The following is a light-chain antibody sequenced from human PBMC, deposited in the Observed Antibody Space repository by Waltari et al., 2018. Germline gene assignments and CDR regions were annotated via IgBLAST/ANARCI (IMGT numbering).Light chain of an antibody. V-gene: IGKV1-17*01. CDR1: QGIRKD. Sequence: IQMTQSPSSLSASVGDRVTITCRASQGIRKDLGWYQQKPGKAPKRLIYAASSLQSGIPSRFSGSGSGTEFTLTISILQPEDFAAYYCLQHNSYPPSFGGGTKVEI. CDR3: LQHNSYPPS. CDR2: AAS. J-gene: IGKJ4*01.